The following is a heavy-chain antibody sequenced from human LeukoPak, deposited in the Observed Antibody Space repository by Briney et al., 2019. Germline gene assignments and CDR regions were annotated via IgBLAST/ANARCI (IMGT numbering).Heavy chain of an antibody. J-gene: IGHJ6*02. CDR1: GYTFTSYD. CDR2: MNPNSGNT. V-gene: IGHV1-8*01. D-gene: IGHD3-3*01. Sequence: ASVKVSCKASGYTFTSYDINWVRQATGQGLEWMGWMNPNSGNTGYAQEFQGRVTMTRNTSISTAYMELSSLRSEDTAVYYCARELATIFGVVTAPIYYYYGMDVWGQGTTVTVSS. CDR3: ARELATIFGVVTAPIYYYYGMDV.